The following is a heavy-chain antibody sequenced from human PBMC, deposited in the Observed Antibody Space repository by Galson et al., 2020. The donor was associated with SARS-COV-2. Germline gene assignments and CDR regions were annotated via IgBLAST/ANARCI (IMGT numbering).Heavy chain of an antibody. CDR2: ISGDGSGE. J-gene: IGHJ4*02. CDR1: GFTLSTYD. D-gene: IGHD2-15*01. V-gene: IGHV3-30-3*01. CDR3: ARVNGDGRFL. Sequence: GESLKISCAASGFTLSTYDMHWVRQAPGRGLDWVAVISGDGSGEHHADSVKGRFTVSRDNSKDTLYLQMNSLRAEDTAVYYCARVNGDGRFLWCQGTLVTVSS.